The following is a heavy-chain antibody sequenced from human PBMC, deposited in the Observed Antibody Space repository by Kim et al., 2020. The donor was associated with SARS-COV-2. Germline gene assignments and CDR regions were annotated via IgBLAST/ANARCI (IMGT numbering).Heavy chain of an antibody. D-gene: IGHD6-25*01. CDR3: TTAAGATLYFQH. J-gene: IGHJ1*01. Sequence: DYAAPVKGRFTISRDDSKNTLFLQMSSLKTEDTAVYYCTTAAGATLYFQHWGQGTLVTVSS. V-gene: IGHV3-15*01.